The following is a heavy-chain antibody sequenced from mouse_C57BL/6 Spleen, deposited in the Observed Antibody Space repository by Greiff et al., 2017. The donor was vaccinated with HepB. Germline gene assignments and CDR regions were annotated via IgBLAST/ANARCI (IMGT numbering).Heavy chain of an antibody. V-gene: IGHV3-6*01. J-gene: IGHJ3*01. CDR2: ISYDGSN. Sequence: EVKLVESGPGLVKPSQSLSLTCSVTGYSITSGYYWNWIRQFPGNKLEWMGYISYDGSNNYNPSLKNRISITRDTSKNQFFLKLNSVTTEDTATYYCARGGYYSFFAYWGQGTLVTVSA. CDR3: ARGGYYSFFAY. CDR1: GYSITSGYY. D-gene: IGHD2-3*01.